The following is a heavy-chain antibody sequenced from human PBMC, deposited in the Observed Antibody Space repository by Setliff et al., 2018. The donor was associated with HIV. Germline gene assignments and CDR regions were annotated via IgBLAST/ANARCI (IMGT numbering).Heavy chain of an antibody. V-gene: IGHV4-59*08. CDR3: ARHVPRSSRIDY. Sequence: SETLSLTCTVSGGSFSSYHWSWIRHRAGKGLEWIGHIYASGSTKYNPSLKSRVTISRDMSKNQFSLKLGSVTAADTAVYYCARHVPRSSRIDYWGQGTLVTVSS. CDR1: GGSFSSYH. J-gene: IGHJ4*02. CDR2: IYASGST. D-gene: IGHD6-13*01.